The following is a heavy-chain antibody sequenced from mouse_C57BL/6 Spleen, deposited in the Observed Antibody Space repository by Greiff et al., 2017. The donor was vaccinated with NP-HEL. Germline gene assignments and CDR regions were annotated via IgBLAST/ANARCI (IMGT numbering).Heavy chain of an antibody. V-gene: IGHV1-82*01. CDR3: ARGIYYDYDGYAMDY. J-gene: IGHJ4*01. CDR1: GYAFSSSW. Sequence: QVQLQQSGPELVKPGASVKISCKASGYAFSSSWMNWVKQRPGKGLEWIGRIYPGDGDTNYNGKFKGKAKLTADKSSSTAYMQLSSLTSEDSAVYFCARGIYYDYDGYAMDYWGQGTSVTVSS. CDR2: IYPGDGDT. D-gene: IGHD2-4*01.